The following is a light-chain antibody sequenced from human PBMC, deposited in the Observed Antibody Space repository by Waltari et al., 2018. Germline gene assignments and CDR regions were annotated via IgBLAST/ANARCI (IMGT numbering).Light chain of an antibody. CDR3: CSFGGGYPVV. V-gene: IGLV2-11*01. CDR1: SSDVGAYDY. Sequence: QSALTQPRSVSGSPGQSVTISCTGTSSDVGAYDYVSWYQQHPGKAPKCMISDVNKRPAGVPDRFSGSKSGNTASLTISGLQAEDEADYYCCSFGGGYPVVFGGGTTLTVL. J-gene: IGLJ3*02. CDR2: DVN.